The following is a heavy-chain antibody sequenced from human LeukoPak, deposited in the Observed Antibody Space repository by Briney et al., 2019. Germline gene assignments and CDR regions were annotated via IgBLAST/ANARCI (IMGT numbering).Heavy chain of an antibody. CDR3: ARVEEEYSSFNWFDP. V-gene: IGHV1-69*05. J-gene: IGHJ5*02. CDR2: IIPIFGTA. Sequence: SVKVSCKASGGTFSSYAISWVRQAPGQGLEWMGGIIPIFGTANYAQKFQGRVTITTDESTSTAYMELSSLRSEDTAVYYCARVEEEYSSFNWFDPWGQGALVTVSS. CDR1: GGTFSSYA. D-gene: IGHD6-6*01.